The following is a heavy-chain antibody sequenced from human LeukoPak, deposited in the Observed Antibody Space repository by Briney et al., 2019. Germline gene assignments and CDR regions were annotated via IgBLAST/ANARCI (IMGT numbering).Heavy chain of an antibody. Sequence: GGSLRLSCAASGFTFSSYSMNWVRQAPGKGLEWVSSISSSSSYIYYADSVKGRFTISRDNAKNSLYLQMNSLRAEDTAVYYCAGEMAAAAILDYWGQGTLVTVSS. V-gene: IGHV3-21*01. J-gene: IGHJ4*02. CDR1: GFTFSSYS. D-gene: IGHD2-2*01. CDR2: ISSSSSYI. CDR3: AGEMAAAAILDY.